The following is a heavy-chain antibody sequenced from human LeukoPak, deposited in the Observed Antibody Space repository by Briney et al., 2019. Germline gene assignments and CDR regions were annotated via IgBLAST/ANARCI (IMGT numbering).Heavy chain of an antibody. CDR2: MSPNSDNT. CDR1: GYTFTSYD. Sequence: ASVNVSCTASGYTFTSYDINWVRQATGQGLEWMGWMSPNSDNTGYAQKFQGRVTFTRDTSISTAYMELRSLTSGDTAVYYCARDYGGSSGWFDPWGQGTLVTVSS. CDR3: ARDYGGSSGWFDP. V-gene: IGHV1-8*01. J-gene: IGHJ5*02. D-gene: IGHD4-23*01.